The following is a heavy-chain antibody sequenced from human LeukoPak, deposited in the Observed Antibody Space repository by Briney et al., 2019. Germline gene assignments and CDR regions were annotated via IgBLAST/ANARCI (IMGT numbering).Heavy chain of an antibody. CDR1: GYTFTSYD. CDR2: MNPNSGNT. Sequence: ASVTVSCKASGYTFTSYDINWVRQATGQGLEWMGWMNPNSGNTGYAQKFQGRVTMTRDTSTSTVYMELSSLRSEDTAVYYCASESPYCGGDCYSGWFDPWGQGTLVTVSS. J-gene: IGHJ5*02. D-gene: IGHD2-21*02. CDR3: ASESPYCGGDCYSGWFDP. V-gene: IGHV1-8*01.